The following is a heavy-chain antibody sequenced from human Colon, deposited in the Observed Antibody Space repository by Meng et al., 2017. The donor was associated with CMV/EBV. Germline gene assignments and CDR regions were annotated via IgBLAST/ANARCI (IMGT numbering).Heavy chain of an antibody. CDR2: INTSGRP. J-gene: IGHJ4*02. D-gene: IGHD7-27*01. V-gene: IGHV4-34*01. CDR1: GGSLGRHY. Sequence: SLICAVSGGSLGRHYWSWIRQSPGKRLEWIGDINTSGRPNYNPSLKSRVTISIDTSRNQFYLNVNSVTAADTAVYYCVRDLTGEEDYWGQGNLVTVSS. CDR3: VRDLTGEEDY.